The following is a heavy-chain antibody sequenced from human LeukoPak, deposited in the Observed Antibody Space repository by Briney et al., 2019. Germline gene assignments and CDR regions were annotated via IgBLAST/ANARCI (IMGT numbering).Heavy chain of an antibody. CDR1: GFTFSSYG. CDR2: ISGSSDII. Sequence: GGSQRLSCAVSGFTFSSYGMNWVRQAPGKGLEWVSYISGSSDIIHYTESVKGRFTISRDNAKNSVYPQMNSLRAEDTALYYCARDWSSGRHDEYFPHWGQGTLVTVSS. J-gene: IGHJ1*01. V-gene: IGHV3-48*01. CDR3: ARDWSSGRHDEYFPH. D-gene: IGHD1-26*01.